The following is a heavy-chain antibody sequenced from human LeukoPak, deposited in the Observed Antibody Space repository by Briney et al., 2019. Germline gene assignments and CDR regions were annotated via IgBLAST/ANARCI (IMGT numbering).Heavy chain of an antibody. CDR3: ARVSLWFGEPTYGMDV. CDR1: GFTVSSNY. V-gene: IGHV3-53*01. D-gene: IGHD3-10*01. CDR2: IYSGGST. Sequence: GGSLRLSCAASGFTVSSNYMSWVRQAPGKGLEWVSVIYSGGSTYYADSVKGRFTISRDNSKNTLYLQMNSLRAEDTAVYYCARVSLWFGEPTYGMDVWGQGTTVTVSS. J-gene: IGHJ6*02.